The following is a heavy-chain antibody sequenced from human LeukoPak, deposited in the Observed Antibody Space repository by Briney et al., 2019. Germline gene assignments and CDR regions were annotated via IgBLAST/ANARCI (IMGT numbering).Heavy chain of an antibody. Sequence: SETLSLTCSVSGGSIGSYYRFWIRQPPGKGLEWIGYVFHSGSTNYNPSLKSRVTISVDTSKNQFSLKLSSVTAADTAVYYCASSDIVTGTTYYFDYWGQGTLITVSS. CDR2: VFHSGST. J-gene: IGHJ4*02. CDR3: ASSDIVTGTTYYFDY. D-gene: IGHD1-14*01. V-gene: IGHV4-59*01. CDR1: GGSIGSYY.